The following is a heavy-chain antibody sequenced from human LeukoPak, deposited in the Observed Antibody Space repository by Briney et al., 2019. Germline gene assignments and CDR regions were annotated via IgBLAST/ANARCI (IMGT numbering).Heavy chain of an antibody. D-gene: IGHD3-10*01. CDR1: GFTFSSYE. Sequence: GGSLRLSCAASGFTFSSYEMNWVRQAPGKGLERVSYISSSGSTIYYADSVKGRFTISRDNAKNSVYLQMNSLRAEDTAVYYCARGPMFRGVIIRRSKSGYFDYWGQGTLVTVSS. CDR3: ARGPMFRGVIIRRSKSGYFDY. J-gene: IGHJ4*02. CDR2: ISSSGSTI. V-gene: IGHV3-48*03.